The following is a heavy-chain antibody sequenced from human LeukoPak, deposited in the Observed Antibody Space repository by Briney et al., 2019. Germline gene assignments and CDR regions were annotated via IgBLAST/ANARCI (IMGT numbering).Heavy chain of an antibody. J-gene: IGHJ5*02. V-gene: IGHV4-39*01. Sequence: SETLSLTCTVSGGSISSSIYYWGWIRQPPGKGLEWIGSIYYSGSTYYNPSLKSRVTISVDTSKNQFSLKLSSVTAADTAVYYCARARTDYDYVWGSYRFWFDPWGQGTLVTVSS. CDR2: IYYSGST. D-gene: IGHD3-16*02. CDR3: ARARTDYDYVWGSYRFWFDP. CDR1: GGSISSSIYY.